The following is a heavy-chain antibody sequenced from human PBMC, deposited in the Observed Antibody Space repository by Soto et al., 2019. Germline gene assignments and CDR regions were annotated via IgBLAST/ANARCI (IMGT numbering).Heavy chain of an antibody. D-gene: IGHD3-10*01. Sequence: QVQLVQSGAEVKKPGSSVKVSCKASGGTFSSYTISWVRQAPGQGLEWMGRIIPILGIAKYAQNFQGRVTIPADKSPSRVYMEMSSLRSEDTAVDYCAAEYYYGSGDFDIWGQGAMVTVSS. CDR3: AAEYYYGSGDFDI. CDR2: IIPILGIA. V-gene: IGHV1-69*02. J-gene: IGHJ3*02. CDR1: GGTFSSYT.